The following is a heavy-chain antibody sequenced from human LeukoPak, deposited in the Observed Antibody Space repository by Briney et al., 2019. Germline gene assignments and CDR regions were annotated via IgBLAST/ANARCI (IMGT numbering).Heavy chain of an antibody. CDR1: GGSISTYY. Sequence: SETLSLTCTVSGGSISTYYWSWIRQPPGKGLEWIGEINHTGSTNYNPSLKSRVTISVDMSKNQFSLKLSSVTAADTAVYYCASRGPDDAFGIWGQGTMVTVSS. D-gene: IGHD5-24*01. V-gene: IGHV4-34*01. CDR2: INHTGST. CDR3: ASRGPDDAFGI. J-gene: IGHJ3*02.